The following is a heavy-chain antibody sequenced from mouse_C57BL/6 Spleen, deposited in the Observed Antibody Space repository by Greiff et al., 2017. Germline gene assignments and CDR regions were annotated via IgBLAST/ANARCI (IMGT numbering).Heavy chain of an antibody. CDR3: ARILLRSSYGGFAY. CDR2: IYPGDGDT. Sequence: QVQLQQSGAELVKPGASVKISCKASGYAFSSYWMNWVKQRPGKGLEWIGQIYPGDGDTNYTGKLKGQGTLPADKSASTAYMQLSSLTSEDSAVYFCARILLRSSYGGFAYWGQGTLVTVSA. D-gene: IGHD1-1*01. CDR1: GYAFSSYW. J-gene: IGHJ3*01. V-gene: IGHV1-80*01.